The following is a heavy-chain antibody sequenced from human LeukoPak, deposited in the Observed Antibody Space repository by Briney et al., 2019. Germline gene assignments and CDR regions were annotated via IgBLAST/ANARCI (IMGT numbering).Heavy chain of an antibody. V-gene: IGHV4-31*03. D-gene: IGHD6-19*01. CDR2: IHYSGTK. CDR3: ARGYRSSGRFDC. J-gene: IGHJ4*02. CDR1: RHSLRRGGYY. Sequence: PSPALLLTGTVTRHSLRRGGYYASGIRQHPGKGLERLSYIHYSGTKYYNPSLKSRVSISVDTSKNQFPLNVYSVTAADTAVYFCARGYRSSGRFDCWGQGTLVSVCS.